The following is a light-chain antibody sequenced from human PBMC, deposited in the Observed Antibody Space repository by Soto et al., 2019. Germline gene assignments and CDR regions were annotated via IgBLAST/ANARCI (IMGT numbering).Light chain of an antibody. CDR3: QQYDNLPLI. J-gene: IGKJ5*01. V-gene: IGKV1-33*01. Sequence: IQMTQSPSSLSASVGDRVTSTCQATQDIRKYLNWYQQKPGKAPKLLIYDASSLETGVPSRFSGSGSGTDFTLTISSLQPEDFATYYCQQYDNLPLIFGQGTRLEIK. CDR2: DAS. CDR1: QDIRKY.